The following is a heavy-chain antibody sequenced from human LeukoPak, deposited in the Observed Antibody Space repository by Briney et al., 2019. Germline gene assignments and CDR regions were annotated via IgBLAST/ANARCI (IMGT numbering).Heavy chain of an antibody. D-gene: IGHD3-10*01. CDR1: GFTFSSYG. J-gene: IGHJ4*02. V-gene: IGHV3-30*03. CDR2: ISYDGSNK. CDR3: ARANYYGSGSYHYFDY. Sequence: SGGSLRLSCAASGFTFSSYGMHWVRQAPGKGLEWVAVISYDGSNKYYADSVKGRFTISRDNAKNSLYLQMNSLRAEDTAVYYCARANYYGSGSYHYFDYWGQGTLVTVSS.